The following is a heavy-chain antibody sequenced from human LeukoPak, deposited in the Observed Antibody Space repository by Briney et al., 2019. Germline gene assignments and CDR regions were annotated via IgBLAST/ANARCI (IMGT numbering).Heavy chain of an antibody. J-gene: IGHJ4*02. CDR1: GFTFRSYA. CDR2: ISVSGST. D-gene: IGHD3-3*01. CDR3: ARVITIFGVAPRRPDY. Sequence: GGSLRLSCAASGFTFRSYAMSWVRQAPGKGLEWVSGISVSGSTYYADSVKGRFTISRDNSKNTLYLQMNSLRAEDTAVYYCARVITIFGVAPRRPDYWGQGTLVTVSS. V-gene: IGHV3-23*01.